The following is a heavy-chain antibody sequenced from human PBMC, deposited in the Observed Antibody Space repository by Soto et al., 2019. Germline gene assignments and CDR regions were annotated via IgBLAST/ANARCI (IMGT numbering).Heavy chain of an antibody. J-gene: IGHJ4*02. V-gene: IGHV3-33*05. CDR1: GFTFNSNV. Sequence: GGSLRLSCAASGFTFNSNVMHWVRQAPGKGLEWVAVISFDGSDTFYGDSVKGRFTISRDNSENTLYLQMNSLRAEDTAVYYCARDHDNRSWYGYLDYWGQGTLVTVSS. CDR2: ISFDGSDT. CDR3: ARDHDNRSWYGYLDY. D-gene: IGHD6-13*01.